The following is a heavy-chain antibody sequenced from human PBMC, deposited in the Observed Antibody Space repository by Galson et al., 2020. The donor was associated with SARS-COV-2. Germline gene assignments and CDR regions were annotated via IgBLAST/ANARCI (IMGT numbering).Heavy chain of an antibody. J-gene: IGHJ4*02. Sequence: ASVKVSCKTSGYTFTNYDINWVRQATGQGLEWVGRMNPNSGNTGSAQKFQGRVTMTRDISIRTAYMELSSLRSDDTAVYYCARVNGDPDYWGQGTLVTVSS. D-gene: IGHD4-17*01. CDR3: ARVNGDPDY. CDR1: GYTFTNYD. CDR2: MNPNSGNT. V-gene: IGHV1-8*01.